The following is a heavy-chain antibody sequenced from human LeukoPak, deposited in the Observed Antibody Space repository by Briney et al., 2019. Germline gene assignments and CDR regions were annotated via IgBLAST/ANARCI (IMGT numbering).Heavy chain of an antibody. CDR1: GFTFSSYG. V-gene: IGHV3-33*01. CDR2: IWYDGSNK. CDR3: ARTVTTFAAVDY. Sequence: GGSLRLSCAASGFTFSSYGMHWVRQAPGKGLEWGAVIWYDGSNKYYADSVKGRFTISRDNSKNTLYLQMNSLRAEDTAVYYCARTVTTFAAVDYWGQGTLVTVSS. D-gene: IGHD4-17*01. J-gene: IGHJ4*02.